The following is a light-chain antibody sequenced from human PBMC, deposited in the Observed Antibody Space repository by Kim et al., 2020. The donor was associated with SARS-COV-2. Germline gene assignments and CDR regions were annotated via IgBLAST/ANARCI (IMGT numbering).Light chain of an antibody. Sequence: GDRVIITCRTSQAISSAFAWYQQKPGMPPKLLIYDVSILESGVPSKFSGSGSGTDFTLTISSLQPEDFATYYCQQFNSYPITFGQGTRLEIK. CDR2: DVS. CDR1: QAISSA. V-gene: IGKV1-13*02. J-gene: IGKJ5*01. CDR3: QQFNSYPIT.